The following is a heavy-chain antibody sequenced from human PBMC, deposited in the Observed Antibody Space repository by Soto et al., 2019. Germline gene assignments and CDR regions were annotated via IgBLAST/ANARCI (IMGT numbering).Heavy chain of an antibody. V-gene: IGHV3-11*01. CDR1: GFTFIDYY. D-gene: IGHD5-12*01. Sequence: GGSLRLSCAPSGFTFIDYYMSWIRQAPGKGLEWVSYISNRRGSTIYYADSVKGRFTISRDNAKNSLYLQMNSLRAEDTAVYYCARSIDGYNEIKHFEYWGKGTLVTVSS. CDR3: ARSIDGYNEIKHFEY. J-gene: IGHJ4*02. CDR2: ISNRRGSTI.